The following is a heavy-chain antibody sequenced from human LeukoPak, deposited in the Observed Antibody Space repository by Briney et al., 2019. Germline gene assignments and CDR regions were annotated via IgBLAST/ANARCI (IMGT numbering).Heavy chain of an antibody. D-gene: IGHD3-22*01. CDR3: ARESSGYLPMDYFDY. V-gene: IGHV3-30-3*01. CDR1: GFTFSSYA. Sequence: GGSLRLSCAASGFTFSSYAMHWVRQAPGKGLEWVAVISYDGSNKYYADSVKGRFTISRDNSKNTLYLQMNSLRAEDTAVYYCARESSGYLPMDYFDYWGQGTLVTVSS. J-gene: IGHJ4*02. CDR2: ISYDGSNK.